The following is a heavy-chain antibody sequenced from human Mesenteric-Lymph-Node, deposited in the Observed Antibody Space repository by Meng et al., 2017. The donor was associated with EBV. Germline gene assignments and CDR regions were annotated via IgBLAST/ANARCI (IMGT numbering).Heavy chain of an antibody. CDR1: GGTLSNYA. V-gene: IGHV1-69*01. CDR3: ASTSSGYYYGSG. Sequence: QGQLVQSGAEVKMPGASVKVSCKASGGTLSNYAIRWVRQAPGQGLAWMGGIIPVFGITNYAQKFQDRVTVTADESTSTAYMELGTLTSEDTAVYYCASTSSGYYYGSGWGQGTLVTVSS. CDR2: IIPVFGIT. J-gene: IGHJ4*02. D-gene: IGHD3-10*01.